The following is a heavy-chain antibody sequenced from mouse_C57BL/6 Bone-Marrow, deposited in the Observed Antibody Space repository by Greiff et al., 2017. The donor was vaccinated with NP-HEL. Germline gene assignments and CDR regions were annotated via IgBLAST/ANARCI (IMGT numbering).Heavy chain of an antibody. Sequence: EVKLMESGGGLVQPKGSLKLSCAASGFSFNTYAMNWVRQAPGKGLEWVARIRSKSNNYATYYADSVKDRFTISRDNSESMLYLQMNKLKTEDTAVYYCERSGLLWPYWYFDVWGTGTTVTVSS. J-gene: IGHJ1*03. CDR2: IRSKSNNYAT. CDR3: ERSGLLWPYWYFDV. V-gene: IGHV10-1*01. CDR1: GFSFNTYA. D-gene: IGHD1-1*02.